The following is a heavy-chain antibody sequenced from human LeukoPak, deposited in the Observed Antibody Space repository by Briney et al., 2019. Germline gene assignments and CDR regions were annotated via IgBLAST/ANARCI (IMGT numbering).Heavy chain of an antibody. J-gene: IGHJ4*02. CDR3: AREVTTTYFNGSWSYDNSDY. CDR1: GFTVSSNY. Sequence: QSGGSLRLSCAASGFTVSSNYMSWVRQAPGKGLEWVANMKPDGSEKNYVDSVKGRFAISRDNTKDSVYLQMNSLRAEDTAVYYCAREVTTTYFNGSWSYDNSDYWGQGTLVTVSS. D-gene: IGHD3-10*01. V-gene: IGHV3-7*01. CDR2: MKPDGSEK.